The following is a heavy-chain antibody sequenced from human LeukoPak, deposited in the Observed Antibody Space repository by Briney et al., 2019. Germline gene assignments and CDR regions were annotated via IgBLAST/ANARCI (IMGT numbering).Heavy chain of an antibody. CDR1: GGSISSYH. D-gene: IGHD6-13*01. CDR2: IYYSGST. CDR3: ARISSSNWYNERGAFDV. J-gene: IGHJ3*01. Sequence: PSETLSLTSTVSGGSISSYHWSWIRQPPGKGLECIGFIYYSGSTNYNPPLKSRVTISVDTSKNQFSLKLRSVTAADTAVYYCARISSSNWYNERGAFDVWGQGTMVTVSS. V-gene: IGHV4-59*01.